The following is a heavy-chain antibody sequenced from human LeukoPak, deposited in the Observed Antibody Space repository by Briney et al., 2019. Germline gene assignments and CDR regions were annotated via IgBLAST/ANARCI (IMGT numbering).Heavy chain of an antibody. D-gene: IGHD3-3*01. CDR2: IYYSGST. V-gene: IGHV4-59*08. Sequence: SETLSLTCTVSGGSISSYYWSWIRQPPGKGLEWIGYIYYSGSTNYNPSLKSRVTISVDTSKNQFSLKLSSVTAADTAVYYCARLGGYYDFWSGTGGNFDYWGQGTLVTVSS. J-gene: IGHJ4*02. CDR1: GGSISSYY. CDR3: ARLGGYYDFWSGTGGNFDY.